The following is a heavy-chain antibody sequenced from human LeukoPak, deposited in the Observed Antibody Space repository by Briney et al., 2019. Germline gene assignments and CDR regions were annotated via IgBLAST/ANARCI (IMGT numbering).Heavy chain of an antibody. D-gene: IGHD6-13*01. Sequence: PGGSLRLSCAASGFSFTTYWMTWVRQAPGKGLQWVANINEDGSVKYYVDSVKGRFTISRDNTKNSLYLQMNSLRAEDTAVYFCARDPYSSPGFDYWGQGTLVSVS. V-gene: IGHV3-7*01. CDR1: GFSFTTYW. CDR2: INEDGSVK. J-gene: IGHJ4*02. CDR3: ARDPYSSPGFDY.